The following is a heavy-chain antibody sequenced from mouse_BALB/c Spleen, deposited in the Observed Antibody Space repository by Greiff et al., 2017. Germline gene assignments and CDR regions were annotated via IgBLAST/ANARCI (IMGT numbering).Heavy chain of an antibody. V-gene: IGHV2-2*02. Sequence: VQLQQSGPGLVQPSQCLSISCTASGFSLTSYGVHWVRQSPGQGLEWLGVIWSGGSTDYNAAFISRLSISKDNSTSQVFFKMNSLQANDTAIYYCARKPDYYAMDYWGQGTSVTVSS. CDR1: GFSLTSYG. J-gene: IGHJ4*01. CDR3: ARKPDYYAMDY. CDR2: IWSGGST.